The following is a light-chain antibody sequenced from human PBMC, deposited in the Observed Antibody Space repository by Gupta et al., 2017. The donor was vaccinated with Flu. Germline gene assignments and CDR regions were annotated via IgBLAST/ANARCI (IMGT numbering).Light chain of an antibody. Sequence: GKTARSTCGGNNIGSKSVHWYQQKPGQAPVLVVYDDSDRPSGIPERFSGSNSGNTATLTISRVEAGDEADYCCQVWDSTSDHQVFGTGTKVTVL. CDR2: DDS. CDR3: QVWDSTSDHQV. CDR1: NIGSKS. J-gene: IGLJ1*01. V-gene: IGLV3-21*03.